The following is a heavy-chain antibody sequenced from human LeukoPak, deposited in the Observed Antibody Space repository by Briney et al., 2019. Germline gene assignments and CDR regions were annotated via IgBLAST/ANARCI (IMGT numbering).Heavy chain of an antibody. D-gene: IGHD1-26*01. V-gene: IGHV3-7*01. J-gene: IGHJ4*02. CDR1: GFTFSSYA. CDR2: IKQDGSEK. Sequence: GGSLRLSCAASGFTFSSYAMSWVRQAPGKGLEWVANIKQDGSEKYYVDSVKGRFTISRDNAKNSLYLQMNSLRAEDTAVYYCARDGRYWGQGTLVTVSS. CDR3: ARDGRY.